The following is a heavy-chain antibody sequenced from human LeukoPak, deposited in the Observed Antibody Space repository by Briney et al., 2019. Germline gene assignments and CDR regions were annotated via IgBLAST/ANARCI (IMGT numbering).Heavy chain of an antibody. Sequence: AGGSLILSCAASGFALSDYYMSWIRQAPGKGLEWVSYISSSSIYTNYADSVKGRFTISRDNAKNSLYLQMNSLRAEDTAVYYCARDREYYLDSWGQGTLVTVSS. CDR2: ISSSSIYT. CDR1: GFALSDYY. V-gene: IGHV3-11*06. CDR3: ARDREYYLDS. J-gene: IGHJ4*02.